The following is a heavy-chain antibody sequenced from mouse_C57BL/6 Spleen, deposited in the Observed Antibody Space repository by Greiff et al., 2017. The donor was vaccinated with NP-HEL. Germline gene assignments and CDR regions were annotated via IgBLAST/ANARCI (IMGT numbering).Heavy chain of an antibody. CDR2: IYPGDGDT. J-gene: IGHJ4*01. D-gene: IGHD1-3*01. CDR3: ANIPYYYAMDC. Sequence: VQLQESGPELVKPGASVKISCKASGYAFSSSWMNWVKQRPGKGLEWIGRIYPGDGDTNYNGKFKGKATLTADKSSSTAYMQLSSLTSEDAAVYFCANIPYYYAMDCWGQGTSVTVSS. V-gene: IGHV1-82*01. CDR1: GYAFSSSW.